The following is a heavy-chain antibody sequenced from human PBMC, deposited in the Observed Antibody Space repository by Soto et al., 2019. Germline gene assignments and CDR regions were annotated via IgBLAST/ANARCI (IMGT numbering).Heavy chain of an antibody. CDR2: IYPDDSDT. J-gene: IGHJ6*02. Sequence: GESLKSSCKSSGYIIGTYWIGWVRQMSGKGLEWMGIIYPDDSDTRYSPSFQGQVTISADKSISTAYLHWSSLKAADTATYYCVRVPQNYYYYLTDVWGQGTTVTVYS. CDR3: VRVPQNYYYYLTDV. CDR1: GYIIGTYW. V-gene: IGHV5-51*01.